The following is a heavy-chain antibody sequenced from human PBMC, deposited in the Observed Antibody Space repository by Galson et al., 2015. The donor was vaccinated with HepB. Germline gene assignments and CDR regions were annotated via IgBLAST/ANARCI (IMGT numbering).Heavy chain of an antibody. Sequence: SPRLSCAASGFTFSSYAMSWVRQAPGKGLEWVSAISGSGGSTYYADSVKGRFTISRDNSKNTLYLQMNSLRAEDTAVYYCAKVVRIVVVPAATHYFDYWGQGTLVTVSS. CDR2: ISGSGGST. D-gene: IGHD2-2*01. J-gene: IGHJ4*02. CDR3: AKVVRIVVVPAATHYFDY. CDR1: GFTFSSYA. V-gene: IGHV3-23*01.